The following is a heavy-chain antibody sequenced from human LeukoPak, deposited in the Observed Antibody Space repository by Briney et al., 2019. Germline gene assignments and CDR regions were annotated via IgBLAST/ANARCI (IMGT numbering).Heavy chain of an antibody. CDR2: FDPEDGET. CDR3: ATSTEDDYYGMDV. J-gene: IGHJ6*02. CDR1: GYTFTSYY. V-gene: IGHV1-24*01. D-gene: IGHD3-3*02. Sequence: ASVKVSCKASGYTFTSYYMHWVRQVPGKGLEWMGGFDPEDGETIYAQKFRGRVTMTEDTSTDTAYMELSSLRSEDTAVYYCATSTEDDYYGMDVWGQGTTVTVSS.